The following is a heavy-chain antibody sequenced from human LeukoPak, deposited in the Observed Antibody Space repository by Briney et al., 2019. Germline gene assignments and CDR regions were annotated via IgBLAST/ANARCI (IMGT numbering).Heavy chain of an antibody. CDR1: GDSISSYY. J-gene: IGHJ4*02. CDR2: IYYSGRT. V-gene: IGHV4-59*01. CDR3: ARGGAMLDY. Sequence: LETLSLTCTVSGDSISSYYWSWIRQPPGKGLEWIGYIYYSGRTNYNPSLKSRVTISADTSKNQFSLKVSSVTAADTAVYYCARGGAMLDYWGQGTLVTVSS.